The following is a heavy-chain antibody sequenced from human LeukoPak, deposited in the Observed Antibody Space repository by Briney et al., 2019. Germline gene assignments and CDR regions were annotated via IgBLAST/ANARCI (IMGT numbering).Heavy chain of an antibody. CDR3: AIDPNWGIHY. D-gene: IGHD7-27*01. Sequence: GGSLRLSCAASGFTFSTYTMYWVRQPPGKGLEWVSIIGGSDGDIHYADSVKGRFTISRDNSKNTLYLQMNSLRVEDTAIYYCAIDPNWGIHYWGQGVLVTVSS. CDR1: GFTFSTYT. J-gene: IGHJ4*02. V-gene: IGHV3-23*01. CDR2: IGGSDGDI.